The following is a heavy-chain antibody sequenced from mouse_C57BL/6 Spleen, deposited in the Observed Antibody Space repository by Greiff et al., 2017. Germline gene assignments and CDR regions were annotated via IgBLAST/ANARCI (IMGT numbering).Heavy chain of an antibody. CDR3: ARDRGSSYGYFDV. CDR2: INYDGSST. J-gene: IGHJ1*03. Sequence: EVQLVESEGGLVQPGSSLKLSCTASGFTFSDYYMAWVRQVPEKGLEWVANINYDGSSTYYLDSLKSRFIISRDNAKNILYLQMSSLKAEDTATYYCARDRGSSYGYFDVWGTGTTVTVSS. V-gene: IGHV5-16*01. D-gene: IGHD1-1*01. CDR1: GFTFSDYY.